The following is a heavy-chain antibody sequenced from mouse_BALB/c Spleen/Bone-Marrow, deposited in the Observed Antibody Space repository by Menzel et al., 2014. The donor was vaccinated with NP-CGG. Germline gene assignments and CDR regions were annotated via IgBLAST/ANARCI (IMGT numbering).Heavy chain of an antibody. V-gene: IGHV1-9*01. J-gene: IGHJ4*01. Sequence: VQLQQSGAELMKPGASVKISCKATGYTFSSYWIEWVKQRPGHGLEWIGEILPGSGSTNYNEKFKGKATFTADTSSNTAYMQLSSLTSEDTAVYYCARGIDYYAMDYWGQGTSVTVSS. CDR1: GYTFSSYW. CDR3: ARGIDYYAMDY. CDR2: ILPGSGST.